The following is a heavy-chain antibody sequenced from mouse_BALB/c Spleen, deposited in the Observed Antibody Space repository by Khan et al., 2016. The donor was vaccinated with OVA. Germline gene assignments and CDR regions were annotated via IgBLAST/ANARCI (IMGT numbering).Heavy chain of an antibody. D-gene: IGHD2-14*01. Sequence: QVQLQQSGAELARPGASVKMSCKASGYTFPSNTMHWVKQRPGQGLEWIGYINPRSDYTIYNQKFKDKATLTADISSTTAYMQMSSQTSDDSGVYYCARRTKGYAMDYWGQGTSVTVSS. CDR3: ARRTKGYAMDY. J-gene: IGHJ4*01. CDR1: GYTFPSNT. V-gene: IGHV1-4*01. CDR2: INPRSDYT.